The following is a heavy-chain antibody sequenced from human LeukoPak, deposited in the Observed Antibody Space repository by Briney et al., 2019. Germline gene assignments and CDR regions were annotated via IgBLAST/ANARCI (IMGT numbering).Heavy chain of an antibody. D-gene: IGHD3-16*01. CDR1: GGSISSHY. J-gene: IGHJ6*03. V-gene: IGHV4-59*11. CDR2: IFYSGST. CDR3: VKHGPGGRGYLDV. Sequence: SETLSLTCTVSGGSISSHYWSWVRLSPPKGLEWIGYIFYSGSTDYSPSLTSRVTISIDTSKRYLSLNLSSVTAADTAVYYCVKHGPGGRGYLDVWGVGTTVTVSS.